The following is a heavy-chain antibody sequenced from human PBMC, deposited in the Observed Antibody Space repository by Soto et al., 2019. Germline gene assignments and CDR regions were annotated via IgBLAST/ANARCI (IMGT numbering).Heavy chain of an antibody. Sequence: VGSLRLSCAASGFTFSSYSINWVRQAPGKGLEWFSYITSDSSTISYADSVKGRFTVSRDNAKNSLYLQMNSLRDEDTAVYYCARVGRGVYGMDVWGQGTSVTVSS. D-gene: IGHD2-8*01. CDR2: ITSDSSTI. J-gene: IGHJ6*02. CDR3: ARVGRGVYGMDV. V-gene: IGHV3-48*02. CDR1: GFTFSSYS.